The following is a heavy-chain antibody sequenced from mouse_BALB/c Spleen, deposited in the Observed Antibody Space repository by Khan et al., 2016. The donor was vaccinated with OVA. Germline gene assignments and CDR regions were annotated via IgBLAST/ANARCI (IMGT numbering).Heavy chain of an antibody. CDR1: GYTFTDYA. V-gene: IGHV1S137*01. D-gene: IGHD1-3*01. CDR3: ARGSGNARFAY. Sequence: QVQLQQSGAELVRPGVSVKISCKGSGYTFTDYAMHWVKQSHAKSLEWIGVISTYYGDADYNQKFKGKATMTVDKSYSTDYMELARLTSEDSAIYYFARGSGNARFAYWGQGTLVTVSA. J-gene: IGHJ3*01. CDR2: ISTYYGDA.